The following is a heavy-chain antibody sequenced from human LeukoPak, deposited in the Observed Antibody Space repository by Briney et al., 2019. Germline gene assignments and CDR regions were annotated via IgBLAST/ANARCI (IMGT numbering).Heavy chain of an antibody. CDR1: GFTFSSYA. J-gene: IGHJ4*02. Sequence: GGSLRLSCAASGFTFSSYAMSWVRQAPGKGLEWVSAISGSGGSTYSADSVKGRFTISRDNTTNKLYKQMNSLRVEDTAVYYCAKDEFRGRGTNFDYWGQGTLVTVSS. D-gene: IGHD2-21*01. V-gene: IGHV3-23*01. CDR3: AKDEFRGRGTNFDY. CDR2: ISGSGGST.